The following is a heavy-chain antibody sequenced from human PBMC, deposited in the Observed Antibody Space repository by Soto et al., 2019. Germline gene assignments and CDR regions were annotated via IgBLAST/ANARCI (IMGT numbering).Heavy chain of an antibody. CDR2: ILVDGRT. CDR1: GFICSSYD. V-gene: IGHV3-23*01. J-gene: IGHJ3*02. CDR3: AKATATGGGAFDI. Sequence: GGSLRLSCAASGFICSSYDMRRVRQATGKGLEWVSTILVDGRTFYVDSVKGRFTISRDSSQNTVYLQMNSLTAGDTALYYCAKATATGGGAFDICGQGTMVTVSS. D-gene: IGHD2-8*02.